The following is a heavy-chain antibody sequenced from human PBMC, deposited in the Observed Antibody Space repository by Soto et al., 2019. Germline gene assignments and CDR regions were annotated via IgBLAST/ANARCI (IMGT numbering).Heavy chain of an antibody. CDR1: GGSISSSSYF. CDR2: IYYSGST. D-gene: IGHD3-3*01. V-gene: IGHV4-39*01. CDR3: ARLHCHSLFFVPFGH. Sequence: SEPLSITSTTSGGSISSSSYFWGWIRHPPGKGLEWIGSIYYSGSTYYNPSLKSRVSMSVDTSKKQLSLRLTSVTAADTAVYYCARLHCHSLFFVPFGHWGQRNLFPV. J-gene: IGHJ4*02.